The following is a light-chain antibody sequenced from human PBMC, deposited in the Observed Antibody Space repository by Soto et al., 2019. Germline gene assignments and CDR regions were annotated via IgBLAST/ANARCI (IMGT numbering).Light chain of an antibody. J-gene: IGKJ2*01. V-gene: IGKV1-17*03. CDR3: LQHDTYPYS. Sequence: QDISNYLAWFQQKPGQVPKRLIYEASNLQSGVPSRFSGSGSETEFTLTISSLQPEDFATYYCLQHDTYPYSFGQGTKVDIK. CDR1: QDISNY. CDR2: EAS.